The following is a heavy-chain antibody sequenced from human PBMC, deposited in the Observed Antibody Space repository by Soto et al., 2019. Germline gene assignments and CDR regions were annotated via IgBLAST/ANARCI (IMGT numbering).Heavy chain of an antibody. J-gene: IGHJ6*02. V-gene: IGHV3-23*01. CDR1: GFTFSSYA. CDR2: ISGSGGST. CDR3: AKGYGLGEGEYYYYYYGMDV. Sequence: EVQLLESGGGLVQPGGSLRLSCAASGFTFSSYAMSWVRQAPGKGLEWVSAISGSGGSTYYADSVKGRFIISRDNSKNTLYLQMNSLRAEDTAVYYCAKGYGLGEGEYYYYYYGMDVWGQGTTVTVSS. D-gene: IGHD3-10*01.